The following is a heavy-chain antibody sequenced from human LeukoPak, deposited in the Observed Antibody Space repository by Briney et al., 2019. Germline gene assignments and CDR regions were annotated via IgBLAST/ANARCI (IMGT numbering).Heavy chain of an antibody. CDR1: GGSIRSSSHY. CDR2: IFYSGST. V-gene: IGHV4-61*05. Sequence: PSETLSLTCTVSGGSIRSSSHYWSWIRQPPGKGLEWIGYIFYSGSTNYNPSLKSRVTISVDTSKNQFSLKLSSVTAADTAVYYCARHDRSIDYWGQGTLVTVSS. J-gene: IGHJ4*02. D-gene: IGHD3-22*01. CDR3: ARHDRSIDY.